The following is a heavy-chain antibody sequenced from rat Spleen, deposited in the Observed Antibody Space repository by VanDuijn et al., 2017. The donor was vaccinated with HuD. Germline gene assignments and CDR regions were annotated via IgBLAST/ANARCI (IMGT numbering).Heavy chain of an antibody. CDR3: VTESFGVRD. D-gene: IGHD4-3*01. V-gene: IGHV5-31*01. CDR2: ITNTGDST. CDR1: GITFTNYW. J-gene: IGHJ2*01. Sequence: VKLVESGGGLVQPGRSLTLSCVASGITFTNYWMTWIRQAPGKGLEWIASITNTGDSTYYLDSVKGRFTISRDNAQNTLYLQMSKVGSEDTATYYCVTESFGVRDWGQGVKVTVSS.